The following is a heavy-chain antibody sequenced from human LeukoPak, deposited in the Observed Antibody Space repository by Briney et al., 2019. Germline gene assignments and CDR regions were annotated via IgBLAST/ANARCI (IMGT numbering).Heavy chain of an antibody. D-gene: IGHD6-13*01. CDR1: GESFKDYY. CDR2: INHSGSS. V-gene: IGHV4-34*01. Sequence: SETLSLTCAVYGESFKDYYRNWIRQPPGKGLEWIGEINHSGSSNYNPSLKSRVTISVDTSKNQFSLKLSSVTAADTAVYYCARSGTYQHSSSYDYWGQGTLVTVSS. CDR3: ARSGTYQHSSSYDY. J-gene: IGHJ4*02.